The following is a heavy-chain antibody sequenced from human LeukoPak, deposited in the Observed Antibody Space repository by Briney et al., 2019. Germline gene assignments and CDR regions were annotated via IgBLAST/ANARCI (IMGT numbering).Heavy chain of an antibody. J-gene: IGHJ4*02. Sequence: PGGSLTLSCVVSRFTLSNYWMSWVRQAPGKGLAWVANIKQDGSEKYYVDSVTGGFIISRDNAKNSLFLQMDSLRVEDTAVNYCVRWSTSFDLWGQGTLVTVSS. CDR3: VRWSTSFDL. CDR2: IKQDGSEK. V-gene: IGHV3-7*01. CDR1: RFTLSNYW.